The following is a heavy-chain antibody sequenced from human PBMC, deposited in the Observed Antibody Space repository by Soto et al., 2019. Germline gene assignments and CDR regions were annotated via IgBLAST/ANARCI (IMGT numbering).Heavy chain of an antibody. J-gene: IGHJ4*02. CDR1: GFTFTDYS. CDR3: ARESLDFHDTSAYYY. V-gene: IGHV1-18*04. CDR2: ISPYNGNT. Sequence: QVQLVQSGAEVKKPGASVKVSCKASGFTFTDYSITWVRQAPGQGLAWVGWISPYNGNTNYAQNVQGRVTMTTDTSTSTVYMGLRSLRSDDTAVYYCARESLDFHDTSAYYYWGQGTLVTVSS. D-gene: IGHD3-22*01.